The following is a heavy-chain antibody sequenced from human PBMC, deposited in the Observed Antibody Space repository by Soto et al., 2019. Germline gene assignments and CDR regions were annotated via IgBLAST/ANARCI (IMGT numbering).Heavy chain of an antibody. CDR3: GRCGYYGDHDMVY. D-gene: IGHD4-17*01. CDR2: IYYSGST. V-gene: IGHV4-59*08. Sequence: SETLSLTCTVSGSSISSYYWSWIRQPPGKGLEWIGYIYYSGSTNYNPSLKSRVTISVDTSKNQISLKLSSVTAADTAVYYCGRCGYYGDHDMVYWGQGTLVTVSS. CDR1: GSSISSYY. J-gene: IGHJ4*02.